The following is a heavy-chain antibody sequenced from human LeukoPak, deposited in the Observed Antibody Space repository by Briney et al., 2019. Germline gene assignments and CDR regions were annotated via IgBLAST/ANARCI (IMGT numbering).Heavy chain of an antibody. CDR3: ARHAKWLRGGFDY. J-gene: IGHJ4*02. D-gene: IGHD5-12*01. Sequence: SETLSLTCAVYGGSFSGYYWSWIRQPPGKGLEWIGEINHSGSTNYNPSLKSRVTISVDTSKNQFSLKLSSVTAADTAVYYCARHAKWLRGGFDYWGQGTLVTVSS. CDR1: GGSFSGYY. V-gene: IGHV4-34*01. CDR2: INHSGST.